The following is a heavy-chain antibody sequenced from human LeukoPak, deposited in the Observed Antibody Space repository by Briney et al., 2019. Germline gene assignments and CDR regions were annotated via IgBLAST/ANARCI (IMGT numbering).Heavy chain of an antibody. D-gene: IGHD5-18*01. CDR1: GGSISSSSYY. J-gene: IGHJ4*02. Sequence: PSETLSLTCTVSGGSISSSSYYWGWIRQPPGKGLEWIGSIYYSGSTYYNPSLKSRVTISVDTSKNQFSLKLSSVTAADTAVYYCARVYSYGYVIIWGRGTLVTVSS. CDR2: IYYSGST. V-gene: IGHV4-39*07. CDR3: ARVYSYGYVII.